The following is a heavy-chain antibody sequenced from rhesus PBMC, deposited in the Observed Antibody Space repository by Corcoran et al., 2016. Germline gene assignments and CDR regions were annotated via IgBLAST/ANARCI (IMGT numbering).Heavy chain of an antibody. CDR2: IGGSVGST. J-gene: IGHJ4*01. CDR1: GYSISSGYG. Sequence: QVQLQESGPGLVKPSETLSLTCAVSGYSISSGYGWSWIRQPPGKGLGWIGYIGGSVGSTNYNPSLKSRVTISKDPSKNHFSLRLSSVTAADTAVYYCAGAEGGLYYFDYWGQGVLVTVSS. V-gene: IGHV4-127*01. CDR3: AGAEGGLYYFDY. D-gene: IGHD6-31*01.